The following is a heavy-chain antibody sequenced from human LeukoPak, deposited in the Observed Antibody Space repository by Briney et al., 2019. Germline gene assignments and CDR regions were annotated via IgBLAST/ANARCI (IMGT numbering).Heavy chain of an antibody. Sequence: GGSLRLSCAASGFTFSSYAMSWVRQAPGKGLEWVSVIYSGGSTYYADSVKGRFTISRDNSKNTLYLQMNSLRAEDTAVYYCARWSSGWYTGPFDYWGQGTLVTVSS. CDR1: GFTFSSYA. CDR2: IYSGGST. J-gene: IGHJ4*02. D-gene: IGHD6-19*01. V-gene: IGHV3-66*01. CDR3: ARWSSGWYTGPFDY.